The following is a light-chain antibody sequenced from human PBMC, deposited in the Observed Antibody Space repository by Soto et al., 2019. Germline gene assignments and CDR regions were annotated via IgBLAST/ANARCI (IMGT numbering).Light chain of an antibody. Sequence: EIVMTQSPATLSVSPGERATLSCRASQSVSSNLAWYQQKPGQAPRLLIYGASTRATGIPARFSGSGSGTAFTLTIRRLQSEDFEVYYYQQYNHWPPWTFGQGTKVEIK. J-gene: IGKJ1*01. CDR1: QSVSSN. V-gene: IGKV3-15*01. CDR2: GAS. CDR3: QQYNHWPPWT.